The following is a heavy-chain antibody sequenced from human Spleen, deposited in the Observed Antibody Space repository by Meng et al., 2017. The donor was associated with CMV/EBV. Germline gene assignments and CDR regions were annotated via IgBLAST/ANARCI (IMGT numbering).Heavy chain of an antibody. V-gene: IGHV1-18*01. CDR2: ISAYNGNT. D-gene: IGHD3-10*01. J-gene: IGHJ4*02. Sequence: ASVKVSCKASGYTFSSYDINWVRQATGQGLEWMGWISAYNGNTNYAQNLQGRVTVTTDTSTSTAYMELSNLRSDDTAVYFCARDNYLVPGASPVDFWGQGTLVTVSS. CDR3: ARDNYLVPGASPVDF. CDR1: GYTFSSYD.